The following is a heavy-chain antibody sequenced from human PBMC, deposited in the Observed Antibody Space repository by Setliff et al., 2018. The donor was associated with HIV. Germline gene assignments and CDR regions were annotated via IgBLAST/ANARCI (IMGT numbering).Heavy chain of an antibody. D-gene: IGHD6-6*01. J-gene: IGHJ6*03. CDR1: GDSVSSASYY. V-gene: IGHV4-61*01. Sequence: SETLSLTCTVSGDSVSSASYYWSWIRQPPGKGLEWIGYIYYSGTTKYNPSLKSRVTISVDTSKNQFSLKLSSVTAADTAVYYCASEAWTSYRSSSGYYYYYMDVWGKGTTVTGLL. CDR2: IYYSGTT. CDR3: ASEAWTSYRSSSGYYYYYMDV.